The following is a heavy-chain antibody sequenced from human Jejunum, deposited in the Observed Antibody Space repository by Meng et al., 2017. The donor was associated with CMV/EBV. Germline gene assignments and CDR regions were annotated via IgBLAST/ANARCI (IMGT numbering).Heavy chain of an antibody. D-gene: IGHD3-3*01. CDR1: GSFNGYD. CDR2: SNHSGST. V-gene: IGHV4-34*01. Sequence: GSFNGYDWSRIRQPPGKGLEWIGESNHSGSTNYNPSLKSRVTISVDTSKNQFSLKLSSVTAADTAVYYCARRQRLRFLEWLLPVGRGQGTLVTVSS. J-gene: IGHJ4*02. CDR3: ARRQRLRFLEWLLPVG.